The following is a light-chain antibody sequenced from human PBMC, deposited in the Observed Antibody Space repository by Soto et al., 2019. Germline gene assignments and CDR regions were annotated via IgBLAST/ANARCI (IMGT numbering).Light chain of an antibody. V-gene: IGKV1-39*01. J-gene: IGKJ1*01. CDR1: QTITNY. CDR2: ATD. CDR3: QQSYNTPQT. Sequence: DIQMTQSPSSLSASVVDRVTMTCRASQTITNYLNWYQQQSGKAPKLLIYATDTLQSGVPSRFSGSGSGTDYTLTISSLQPEDFATYYCQQSYNTPQTFGQGTKVDIK.